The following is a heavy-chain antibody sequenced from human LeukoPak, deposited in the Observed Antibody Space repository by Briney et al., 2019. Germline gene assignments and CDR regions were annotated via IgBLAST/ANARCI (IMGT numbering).Heavy chain of an antibody. V-gene: IGHV1-69*13. CDR1: GGTFTNYA. CDR3: ASQLYPHYGMDA. D-gene: IGHD2-15*01. J-gene: IGHJ6*04. Sequence: SVKLSCKASGGTFTNYAINWLRQAPGQGLEWMGAFSPFFGTPNYAQKFQGRVTIIANEPTDTAFLELSSLRSEDTPVYYCASQLYPHYGMDAWGKGTTVTVSS. CDR2: FSPFFGTP.